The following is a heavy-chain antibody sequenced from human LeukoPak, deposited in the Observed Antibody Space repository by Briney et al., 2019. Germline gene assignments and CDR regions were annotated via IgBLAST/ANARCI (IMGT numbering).Heavy chain of an antibody. CDR2: ISSSSSYI. Sequence: GGSLRLSCAASGFNFSAYAMNWVRQAPGKSLEWVSSISSSSSYIYQPDSVKGRFAISRDNAKTSLYLQMNSLRAEDTAVYYCATYSHVFYAFDIWGQGTLVTVSS. J-gene: IGHJ3*02. CDR1: GFNFSAYA. CDR3: ATYSHVFYAFDI. D-gene: IGHD6-13*01. V-gene: IGHV3-21*01.